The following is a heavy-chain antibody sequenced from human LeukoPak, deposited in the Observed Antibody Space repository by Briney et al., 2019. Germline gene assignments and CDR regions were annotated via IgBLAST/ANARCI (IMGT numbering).Heavy chain of an antibody. CDR1: GFTLSSYW. CDR3: ARLRYSDY. V-gene: IGHV3-7*02. Sequence: GGSLRLSCAAPGFTLSSYWMTSVCQAPGKGLDWVANIKQDGSEKFYVDSVKGRLTISRDNAKNSLYLQMNSLRAEDTAVYYCARLRYSDYWGQGNLVTVSS. CDR2: IKQDGSEK. J-gene: IGHJ4*02.